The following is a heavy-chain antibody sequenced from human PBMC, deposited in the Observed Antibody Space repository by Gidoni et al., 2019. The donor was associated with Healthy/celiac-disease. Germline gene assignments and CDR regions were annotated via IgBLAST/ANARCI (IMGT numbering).Heavy chain of an antibody. V-gene: IGHV3-30-3*01. Sequence: QVQLVESGGGVVQPGRSLGLSCAASGRTFSSYAMHWVRQDPGKGLEWVAVISYDGSNKYYADSVKGRFTISRDNSKNTLYLQMNSLRAEDTAVYYCGRVQGRITMIAYWGQGTLVTVSS. CDR2: ISYDGSNK. D-gene: IGHD3-22*01. CDR3: GRVQGRITMIAY. J-gene: IGHJ4*02. CDR1: GRTFSSYA.